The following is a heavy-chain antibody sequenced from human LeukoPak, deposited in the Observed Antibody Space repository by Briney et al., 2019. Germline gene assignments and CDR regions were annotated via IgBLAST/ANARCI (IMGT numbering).Heavy chain of an antibody. V-gene: IGHV1-2*02. D-gene: IGHD6-19*01. CDR2: INPNSGGT. CDR3: ATSYSSGWYSVDFDY. J-gene: IGHJ4*02. Sequence: AAVKVSLKASGYTFTGYYMHWVRQAPGQGLEWMGWINPNSGGTNYAQKFQGRVTMTRDTSISTAYMELSRLRSDDTAVYYCATSYSSGWYSVDFDYWGQGTLVTVSS. CDR1: GYTFTGYY.